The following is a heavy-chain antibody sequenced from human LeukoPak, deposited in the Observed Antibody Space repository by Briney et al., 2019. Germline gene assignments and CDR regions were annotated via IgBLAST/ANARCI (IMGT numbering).Heavy chain of an antibody. CDR3: AKIPTAYCSGGSCSYFDY. CDR2: ISGSGGST. CDR1: GFTFSSYS. Sequence: GGSLRLSCAASGFTFSSYSMNWVRQAPGKGLEWVSAISGSGGSTYYADSVKGRFTISRDNSKNTLYLQMNSLRAEDTAVYYCAKIPTAYCSGGSCSYFDYWGQGTLVTVSS. V-gene: IGHV3-23*01. J-gene: IGHJ4*02. D-gene: IGHD2-15*01.